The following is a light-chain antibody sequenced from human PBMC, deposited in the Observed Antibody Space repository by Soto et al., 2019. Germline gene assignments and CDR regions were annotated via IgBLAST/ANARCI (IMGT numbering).Light chain of an antibody. J-gene: IGLJ1*01. Sequence: QSVLTQPASVSGTPGQSITISCTGSNSDVGIYDFVSWYQHHPGRAPKLIVSEVSHRPSGVSNRFSGSKSGNTASLTISGLQSEDEADYYCISYTSDDVRYVFGTGTMVTV. CDR1: NSDVGIYDF. CDR3: ISYTSDDVRYV. V-gene: IGLV2-14*01. CDR2: EVS.